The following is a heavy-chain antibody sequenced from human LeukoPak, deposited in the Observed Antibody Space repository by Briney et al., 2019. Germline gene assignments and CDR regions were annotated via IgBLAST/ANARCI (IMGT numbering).Heavy chain of an antibody. Sequence: GGSLRLSCAASGFLFTTYGMHWVRQAPGKGLEWVAVISHNLTYQAYADSVKGRFTISRDDSKNTLYVQMNSLRTEDTAFYYCARDVNNYFDYWGLGTLVTVSS. CDR2: ISHNLTYQ. CDR3: ARDVNNYFDY. J-gene: IGHJ4*02. CDR1: GFLFTTYG. V-gene: IGHV3-30*03.